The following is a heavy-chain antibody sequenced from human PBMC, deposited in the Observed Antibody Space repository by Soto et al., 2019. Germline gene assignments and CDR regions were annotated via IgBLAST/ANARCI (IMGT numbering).Heavy chain of an antibody. Sequence: GGSLRLSCAASGFTFSNAWMSWVRQAPGKGLEWVGRIKSKTDGGTTDYAAPVKGRFTISRDDSKNTLYLQMNSLKTEDTVVYYCTTDQAILTGYYTPPYYGMDVWGQGTTVTVSS. CDR3: TTDQAILTGYYTPPYYGMDV. CDR2: IKSKTDGGTT. J-gene: IGHJ6*02. V-gene: IGHV3-15*01. CDR1: GFTFSNAW. D-gene: IGHD3-9*01.